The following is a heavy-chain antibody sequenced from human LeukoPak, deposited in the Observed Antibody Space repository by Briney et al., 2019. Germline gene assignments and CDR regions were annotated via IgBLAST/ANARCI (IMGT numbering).Heavy chain of an antibody. V-gene: IGHV4-34*01. D-gene: IGHD6-13*01. CDR2: INHSGST. Sequence: PSETLSLTCAVYGGSFSGYYWSWIRQPPGKGLEWIGEINHSGSTNYNPSLKSRVTISVDTSKNQFSLKLSSVTAADTAVYYCARQGASSTNKRRRPMDVWGKGTTVTVSS. J-gene: IGHJ6*04. CDR1: GGSFSGYY. CDR3: ARQGASSTNKRRRPMDV.